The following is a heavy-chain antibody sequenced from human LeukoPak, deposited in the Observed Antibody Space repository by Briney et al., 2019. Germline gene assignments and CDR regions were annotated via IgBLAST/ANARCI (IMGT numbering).Heavy chain of an antibody. CDR2: ISGSGSNT. CDR3: AKDVLSGTYYYFDQ. V-gene: IGHV3-23*01. J-gene: IGHJ4*02. Sequence: GGSLRLSCAASGFTFSSYAMNWVRQAPGKGLEWVSGISGSGSNTYYADSVMGRFTFSRDNSKNTLYLQMNSLRAEDTAVYYCAKDVLSGTYYYFDQWGQGTLVTVSS. D-gene: IGHD1-26*01. CDR1: GFTFSSYA.